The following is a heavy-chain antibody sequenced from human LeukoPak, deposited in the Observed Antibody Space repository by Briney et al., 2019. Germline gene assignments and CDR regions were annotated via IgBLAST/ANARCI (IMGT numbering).Heavy chain of an antibody. J-gene: IGHJ4*02. V-gene: IGHV3-73*01. Sequence: WGSLRLSCAASGFTSSGSAMHWVRQASGKGLEWVGRIRSKANSYATAYAASVKGRFTISRDDSKNTAYLQMNSLKTEDTAVYYCTSSAAGQRGGYWGQGTLVTVSS. CDR1: GFTSSGSA. D-gene: IGHD6-13*01. CDR3: TSSAAGQRGGY. CDR2: IRSKANSYAT.